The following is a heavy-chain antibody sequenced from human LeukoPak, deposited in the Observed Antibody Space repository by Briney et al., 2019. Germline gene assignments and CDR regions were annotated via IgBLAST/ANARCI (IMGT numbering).Heavy chain of an antibody. CDR3: ARDLWPGYCSSTSCPTDL. CDR2: INWNGGST. J-gene: IGHJ5*02. Sequence: GGSLRLSCAASGFTFDDYGMSWVRQAPGKGLELVSGINWNGGSTGYADSVKGRFTISRDNAKNSLYLQMNSLRAEDTALYYCARDLWPGYCSSTSCPTDLWGQGTLVTVSS. CDR1: GFTFDDYG. V-gene: IGHV3-20*04. D-gene: IGHD2-2*01.